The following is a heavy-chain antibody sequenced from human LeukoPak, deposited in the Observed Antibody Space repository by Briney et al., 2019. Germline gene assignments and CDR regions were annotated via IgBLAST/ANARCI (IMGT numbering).Heavy chain of an antibody. D-gene: IGHD1-26*01. J-gene: IGHJ6*02. CDR3: ARSVGGATQQPDYGMDV. CDR2: IIPIFGTA. CDR1: GGTFSSYA. Sequence: ASVTVSCKASGGTFSSYAISWVRQAPGQGLEWMGGIIPIFGTANYAQKFQGRVTITADESTSTAYMELSSLGSEDTAVYYCARSVGGATQQPDYGMDVWGQGTTVTVSS. V-gene: IGHV1-69*13.